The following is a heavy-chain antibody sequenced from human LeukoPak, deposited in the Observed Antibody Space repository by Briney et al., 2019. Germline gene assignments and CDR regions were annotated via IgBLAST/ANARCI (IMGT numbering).Heavy chain of an antibody. CDR1: GLTFDNYW. CDR3: ARASGDYFPYYMDV. CDR2: INQDGSEK. Sequence: GGSLRLSCGASGLTFDNYWMSWVRQAPGQGLEWVANINQDGSEKYYLDSAKGRFTISRDNARNSLYLQVNSLRAEDTAVYYCARASGDYFPYYMDVWGKGTTVTISS. V-gene: IGHV3-7*01. J-gene: IGHJ6*03. D-gene: IGHD4-17*01.